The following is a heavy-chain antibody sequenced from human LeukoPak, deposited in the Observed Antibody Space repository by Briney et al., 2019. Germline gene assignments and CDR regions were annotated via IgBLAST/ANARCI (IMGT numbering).Heavy chain of an antibody. D-gene: IGHD2-21*02. Sequence: GASVKVSCKASGYTFTNYHINWVRQASGQGLEWMTWINPDTGDKGYARKFQDRVTITTDTSISTAYMELSSLSSEDTAVYFCARTTSMTASGYDYGGQGTLVTVSS. V-gene: IGHV1-8*03. CDR2: INPDTGDK. CDR3: ARTTSMTASGYDY. CDR1: GYTFTNYH. J-gene: IGHJ4*02.